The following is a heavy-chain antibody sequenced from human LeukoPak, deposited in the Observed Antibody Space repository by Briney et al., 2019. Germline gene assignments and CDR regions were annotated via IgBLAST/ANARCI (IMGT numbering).Heavy chain of an antibody. CDR3: AKDAGRYYYDSSEYYMDV. J-gene: IGHJ6*03. CDR2: ISGSGGST. D-gene: IGHD3-22*01. V-gene: IGHV3-23*01. CDR1: GFTFSSYA. Sequence: GGSLRLSCAASGFTFSSYAMSWVRQAPGKGLEWVSAISGSGGSTYYADSVKGRFTISRDNSKNTLYLQMNSLRAEDTAVYYCAKDAGRYYYDSSEYYMDVWGKGTTVTVSS.